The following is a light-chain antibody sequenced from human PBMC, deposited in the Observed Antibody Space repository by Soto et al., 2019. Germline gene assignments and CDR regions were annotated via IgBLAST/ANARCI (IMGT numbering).Light chain of an antibody. J-gene: IGKJ2*01. Sequence: DIVMTQSPDSLSVSLGERATINCKSSQGVLYTSNNKNYLAWYQQKPGQPPKLLIYWASTRESGVPDRFSGSGSGAAFTLTINSLQAEDVAVYFCHQYYRTPYTFGQGTKLEIK. CDR3: HQYYRTPYT. CDR2: WAS. CDR1: QGVLYTSNNKNY. V-gene: IGKV4-1*01.